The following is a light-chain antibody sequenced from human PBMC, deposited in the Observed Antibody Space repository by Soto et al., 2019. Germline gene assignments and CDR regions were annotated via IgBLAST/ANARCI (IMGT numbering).Light chain of an antibody. CDR3: QQYDNSPIT. V-gene: IGKV3-20*01. CDR2: GAS. J-gene: IGKJ5*01. Sequence: EIVITQSRAILSVCTGERDTLSCRASQSVSSSHLAWYQHKPGQAPRLLIYGASSRATGIPDRFSGTGSETDFTLTISRLEPEDFAVYYCQQYDNSPITFGQGTRLEIK. CDR1: QSVSSSH.